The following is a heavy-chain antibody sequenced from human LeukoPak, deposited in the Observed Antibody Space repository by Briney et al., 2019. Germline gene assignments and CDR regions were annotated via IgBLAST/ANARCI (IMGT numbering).Heavy chain of an antibody. CDR1: RGTFSSYA. CDR2: IIPIFGTA. D-gene: IGHD6-13*01. Sequence: ASVKVSCKASRGTFSSYAISWVRQTPGQGLEWMGGIIPIFGTANYAKKFQGRVTITADESTSTAYMELSSLRSEDTAVYYWAEGGQQTWFDPWGQGTLVTVSS. V-gene: IGHV1-69*01. CDR3: AEGGQQTWFDP. J-gene: IGHJ5*02.